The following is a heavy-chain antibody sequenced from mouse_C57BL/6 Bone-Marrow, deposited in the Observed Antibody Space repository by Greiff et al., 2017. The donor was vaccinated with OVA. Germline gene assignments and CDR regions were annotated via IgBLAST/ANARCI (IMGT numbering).Heavy chain of an antibody. D-gene: IGHD1-1*01. Sequence: QVQLQQSGAELVRPGASVTLSCKASGYTFTDYEMHWVKQTPVHGLEWIGAIDPETGGTAYNQKFKGKAILTADKSSSTAYMELRSLTSEDSAVYYCTRTDGSSYWYFDVWGTGTTVTVSS. J-gene: IGHJ1*03. CDR2: IDPETGGT. V-gene: IGHV1-15*01. CDR3: TRTDGSSYWYFDV. CDR1: GYTFTDYE.